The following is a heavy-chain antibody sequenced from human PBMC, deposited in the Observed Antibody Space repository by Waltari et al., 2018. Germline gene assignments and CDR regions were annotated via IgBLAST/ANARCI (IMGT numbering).Heavy chain of an antibody. CDR3: AKGGYCSSTSCYYYDAFDI. Sequence: EVQLLESGGGLVQPGGSLRLSCAASGFTFISYAMSWVRQAPGKGLEWVSAISGSGGSTYYADPVKGRFTISRDNSKNTLYLQMNSLRAEDTAVYYCAKGGYCSSTSCYYYDAFDIWGQGTMVTVSS. CDR1: GFTFISYA. V-gene: IGHV3-23*01. D-gene: IGHD2-2*01. J-gene: IGHJ3*02. CDR2: ISGSGGST.